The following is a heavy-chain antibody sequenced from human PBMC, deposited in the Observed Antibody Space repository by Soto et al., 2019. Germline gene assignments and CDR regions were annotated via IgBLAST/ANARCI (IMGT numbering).Heavy chain of an antibody. J-gene: IGHJ4*02. Sequence: LRLSCATSGFSFNDYAMYWVRQAPGQGLEWVAIISSDGHHQFYLDNLRGRFTVSRDNFKNTLYLQMNSLKPEDTAVYYCSRGTYYPQSSGLHADYWGPGTVVTVSS. CDR3: SRGTYYPQSSGLHADY. D-gene: IGHD3-22*01. CDR2: ISSDGHHQ. V-gene: IGHV3-30*03. CDR1: GFSFNDYA.